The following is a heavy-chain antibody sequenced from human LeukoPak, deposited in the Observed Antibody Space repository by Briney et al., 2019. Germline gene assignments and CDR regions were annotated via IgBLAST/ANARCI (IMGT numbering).Heavy chain of an antibody. CDR3: ARYYYYGSGSYPYYYMDV. D-gene: IGHD3-10*01. CDR2: ISSSGSTI. Sequence: PGGSLRLCCAASGFTFSSYEMNWVRQAPGKGLEWVSYISSSGSTIYYADSVKGRLTISRDNAKNSLYLQMNSLRAEDTAVYYCARYYYYGSGSYPYYYMDVWGKGTTVTVSS. V-gene: IGHV3-48*03. J-gene: IGHJ6*03. CDR1: GFTFSSYE.